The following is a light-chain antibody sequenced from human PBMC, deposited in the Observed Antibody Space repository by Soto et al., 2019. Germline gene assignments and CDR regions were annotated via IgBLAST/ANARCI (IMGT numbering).Light chain of an antibody. J-gene: IGKJ1*01. CDR3: QQYGSSPRT. CDR1: QSLSSSQ. V-gene: IGKV3-20*01. Sequence: DIALTHSPATLSLSPGERATLSCIASQSLSSSQLAGYQQKPGQAPRLLIHDASSRATGISDRFTGSGSGTDFTLTITTLEPEDFAVYYCQQYGSSPRTFGLGTKVDIK. CDR2: DAS.